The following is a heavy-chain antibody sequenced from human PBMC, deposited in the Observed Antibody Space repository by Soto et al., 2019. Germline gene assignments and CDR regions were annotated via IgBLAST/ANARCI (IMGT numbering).Heavy chain of an antibody. CDR1: GGSISSNNYY. Sequence: QLQLQESGPGLVKPSETLSLTCFVSGGSISSNNYYWGWIRQPQGKGLEWIGSMSYSRSTYYNPSLKSLVTIPVDTSKNQFSLKLTSVTAADTAVYYCASHLLPTNWGGGDFDYWGQGPLVTVSS. CDR2: MSYSRST. V-gene: IGHV4-39*01. CDR3: ASHLLPTNWGGGDFDY. D-gene: IGHD7-27*01. J-gene: IGHJ4*02.